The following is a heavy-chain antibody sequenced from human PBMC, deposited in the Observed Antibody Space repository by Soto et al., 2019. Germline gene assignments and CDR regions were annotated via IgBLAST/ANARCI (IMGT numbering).Heavy chain of an antibody. CDR1: GFTFSSYA. CDR3: AKDLQKHVFYNWFDP. D-gene: IGHD3-9*01. CDR2: ISGSGGST. Sequence: GGSLRLSCAASGFTFSSYAMSWVRQAPGKGLEWVSAISGSGGSTYYADSVKGRFTISRDNSKNTLYMQMNSLRAEDTAVYYCAKDLQKHVFYNWFDPWGQGTLVTVSS. V-gene: IGHV3-23*01. J-gene: IGHJ5*02.